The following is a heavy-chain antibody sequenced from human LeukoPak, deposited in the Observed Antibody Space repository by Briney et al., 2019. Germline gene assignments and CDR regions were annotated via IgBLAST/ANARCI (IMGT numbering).Heavy chain of an antibody. CDR1: GFTFSTYA. CDR2: SRGSGGIT. V-gene: IGHV3-23*01. Sequence: GGSLRLSCAPSGFTFSTYATSWVRQAPGKGLEWVSTSRGSGGITYYADSVKGRFTISRDQSKNTLYLQMNSLRVEDTAVYYCAKGYADYGADAFDVWGQGTMVTVSS. D-gene: IGHD4-17*01. CDR3: AKGYADYGADAFDV. J-gene: IGHJ3*01.